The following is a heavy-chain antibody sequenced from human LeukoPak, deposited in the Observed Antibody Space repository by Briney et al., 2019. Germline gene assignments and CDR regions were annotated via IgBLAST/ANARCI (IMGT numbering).Heavy chain of an antibody. D-gene: IGHD5-12*01. J-gene: IGHJ4*02. CDR3: AREWGLRLFDH. CDR2: ISYDGSNK. V-gene: IGHV3-30-3*01. Sequence: PGGSLRLSCAASGFIFSTFPMHWVRRAPGKGLEWVSVISYDGSNKDYGDSVKGRFTISRDNSKNTLYLQMNSLRAEDTAVYYCAREWGLRLFDHWGQGTLVTVSS. CDR1: GFIFSTFP.